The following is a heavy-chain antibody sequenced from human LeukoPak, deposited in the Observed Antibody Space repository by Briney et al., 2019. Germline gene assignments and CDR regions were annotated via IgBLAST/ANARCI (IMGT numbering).Heavy chain of an antibody. V-gene: IGHV3-33*06. CDR1: GFTFSSYG. CDR2: IWYDGSNK. J-gene: IGHJ6*03. CDR3: AKRGWIRGEERPDYYYYYMDV. Sequence: PGGSLRLSCAASGFTFSSYGMHWVRQAPGKGLEWVAVIWYDGSNKYYADSVKGRFTISRDNSKNTLYLQMNSLRAEDTAVYYCAKRGWIRGEERPDYYYYYMDVWGKGTTVTVSS. D-gene: IGHD1-1*01.